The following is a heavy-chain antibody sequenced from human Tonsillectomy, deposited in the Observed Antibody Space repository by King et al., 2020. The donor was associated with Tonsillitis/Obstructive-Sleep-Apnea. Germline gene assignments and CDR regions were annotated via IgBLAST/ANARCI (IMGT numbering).Heavy chain of an antibody. J-gene: IGHJ4*02. D-gene: IGHD3-22*01. CDR2: IYYSGST. Sequence: QLPESGPGLVKPSETLSLTCTVSGGSISSYYWSWIRQPPGKGLEWIGYIYYSGSTNYNPSLKSRVTISVDTSKNQFSLKLSSVTAADTAVYYCARAPRISSGYYFHFDYWGQGTLVTVSS. V-gene: IGHV4-59*01. CDR3: ARAPRISSGYYFHFDY. CDR1: GGSISSYY.